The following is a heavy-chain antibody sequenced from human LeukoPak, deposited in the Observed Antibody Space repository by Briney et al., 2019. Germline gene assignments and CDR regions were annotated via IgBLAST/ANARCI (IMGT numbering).Heavy chain of an antibody. CDR1: GFIFLNYA. Sequence: SGGSLRLSCAASGFIFLNYAMTWVRQAPGKGLEWVSVIYSGGSTYYADSVKGRFTISRDNSKNTLYLQMNSLRAEDTAVYYCARVTGYYGYWGQGTLVTVSS. V-gene: IGHV3-66*01. CDR2: IYSGGST. CDR3: ARVTGYYGY. J-gene: IGHJ4*02. D-gene: IGHD3-3*01.